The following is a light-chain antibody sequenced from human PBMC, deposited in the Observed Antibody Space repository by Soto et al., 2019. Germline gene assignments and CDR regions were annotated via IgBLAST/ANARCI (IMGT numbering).Light chain of an antibody. V-gene: IGKV3D-20*02. CDR1: QSVTSTY. CDR3: QQRSNWAIT. Sequence: EIVLTQSPGNLSLSPGERATLTCGASQSVTSTYLAWYQQKPGQAPRLLIYGASSRATGIPDRFSGSGSGTDFTLTISRLEPEDFAVYYCQQRSNWAITFGQGTRLEIK. J-gene: IGKJ5*01. CDR2: GAS.